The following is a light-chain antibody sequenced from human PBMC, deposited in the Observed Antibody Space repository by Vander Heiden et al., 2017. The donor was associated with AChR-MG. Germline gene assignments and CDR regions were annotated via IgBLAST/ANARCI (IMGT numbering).Light chain of an antibody. V-gene: IGLV2-14*03. CDR1: RRDVGSYNY. Sequence: QSALPQPSSVSASPGQSITISCTGTRRDVGSYNYVSWYQQHPGKAHKLVIYDVSKRPSGIANRFSGSKSGSTASLTISGLQAEDEADYYCSSVTSSSTVIFGGGTKLTVL. CDR2: DVS. J-gene: IGLJ2*01. CDR3: SSVTSSSTVI.